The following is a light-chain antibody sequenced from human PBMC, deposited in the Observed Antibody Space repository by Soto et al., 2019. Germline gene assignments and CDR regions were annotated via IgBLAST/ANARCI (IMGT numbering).Light chain of an antibody. V-gene: IGKV3-20*01. J-gene: IGKJ1*01. CDR1: QSVSSTY. CDR2: GAS. CDR3: QQYGGSPWT. Sequence: EIVLRHSQGTLSLSPGERATLSCRPSQSVSSTYLVWYQQKPGQAPRLLIYGASVRATGIPDRFSGSGSGTDFTLTISRLEPEDFAVYYCQQYGGSPWTFGQGTKVEIK.